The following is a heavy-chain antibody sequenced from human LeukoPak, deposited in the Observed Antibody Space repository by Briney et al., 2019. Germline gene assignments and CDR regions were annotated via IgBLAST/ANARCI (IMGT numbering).Heavy chain of an antibody. CDR3: ASSYGGNSY. CDR1: GGSINNYY. CDR2: IYYTGTT. J-gene: IGHJ4*02. D-gene: IGHD4-23*01. Sequence: PSETLSLTCSVSGGSINNYYGTWIRQPPGRGLEWIGYIYYTGTTNYNPSLKSRVTISVDTSKNQFSLKLSSVTAADTAVYYCASSYGGNSYWGQGTLVTVSS. V-gene: IGHV4-59*12.